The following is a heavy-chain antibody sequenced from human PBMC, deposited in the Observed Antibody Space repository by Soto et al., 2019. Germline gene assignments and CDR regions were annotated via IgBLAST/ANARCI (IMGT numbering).Heavy chain of an antibody. Sequence: PSETLSLTCSVSGDYIHVGGYYWTWIRQRPGKGLEWMGYIYYTGKTYYNPSLESRLTMSVDRSKNQFSLRLTSVTAADTAVYFCGRDLTSNANCIDPWGQGPLGTGSS. CDR3: GRDLTSNANCIDP. D-gene: IGHD2-2*01. CDR1: GDYIHVGGYY. J-gene: IGHJ5*02. V-gene: IGHV4-30-4*01. CDR2: IYYTGKT.